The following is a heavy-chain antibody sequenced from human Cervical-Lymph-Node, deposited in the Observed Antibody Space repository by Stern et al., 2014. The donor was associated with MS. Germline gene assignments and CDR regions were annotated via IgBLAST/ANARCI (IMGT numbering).Heavy chain of an antibody. CDR1: GYSVSTNY. CDR2: IYSGGST. J-gene: IGHJ4*02. V-gene: IGHV3-53*01. D-gene: IGHD3-22*01. CDR3: ARDYYDSRGCSH. Sequence: EVQLEESGGGLIQPGGSLRLSCAVSGYSVSTNYMSWIRQAPGKGLEWVAVIYSGGSTYHADSVRGRFTISRDNARNTLSLQMDSLRAEDTAVYYCARDYYDSRGCSHWGQGTLVTVSS.